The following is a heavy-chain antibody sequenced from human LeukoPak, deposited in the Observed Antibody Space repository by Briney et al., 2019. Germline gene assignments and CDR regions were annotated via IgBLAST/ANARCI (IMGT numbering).Heavy chain of an antibody. CDR2: INHSGST. D-gene: IGHD6-13*01. J-gene: IGHJ5*02. V-gene: IGHV4-34*01. Sequence: SETLSLTCAVYGGSFSGYYWSWIRQPPGKGLEWIGEINHSGSTNYNPSLKSRVTISVDTSKNQFSLKLSSVTAADTAVYYCAGGQQQLVRLNWFDPWGQGTLVTVSS. CDR1: GGSFSGYY. CDR3: AGGQQQLVRLNWFDP.